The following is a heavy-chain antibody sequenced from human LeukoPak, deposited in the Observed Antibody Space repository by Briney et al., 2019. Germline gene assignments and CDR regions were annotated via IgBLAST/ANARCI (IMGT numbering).Heavy chain of an antibody. CDR3: ARAQGSATISGAIDY. Sequence: ASVKVSCKASGGXFSSYAISWVRQAPGQGLEWMGGIIPIFGTANYAQKFQGRVTITADESTSTAYMELSSLRSEDTAVYYCARAQGSATISGAIDYWGQGTLVTVSS. CDR1: GGXFSSYA. J-gene: IGHJ4*02. CDR2: IIPIFGTA. V-gene: IGHV1-69*13. D-gene: IGHD5-12*01.